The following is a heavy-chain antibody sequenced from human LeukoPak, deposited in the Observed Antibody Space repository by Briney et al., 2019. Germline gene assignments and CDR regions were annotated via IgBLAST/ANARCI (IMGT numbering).Heavy chain of an antibody. Sequence: GGSLRLSCAASGFTFSSYWMNWVRQAPGKGLVWVSVIYSGGSTYYADSVKGRFTISRDNSKNTLYLQMNSLRAEDTAVYYCASLLDYWGQGTLVTVSS. CDR2: IYSGGST. CDR3: ASLLDY. J-gene: IGHJ4*02. V-gene: IGHV3-53*01. CDR1: GFTFSSYW.